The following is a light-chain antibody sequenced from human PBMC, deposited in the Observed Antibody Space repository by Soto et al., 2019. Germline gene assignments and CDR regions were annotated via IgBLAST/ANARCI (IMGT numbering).Light chain of an antibody. V-gene: IGLV1-51*01. J-gene: IGLJ2*01. Sequence: QSVLTQPPSVSAAPGQKVTISCSGSFSNIENNYVSWYQQLPGTAPKLLIYDNNKRPSGIPDRFSGSKSGTSATLGITGLQTGDEADYDCGTWDSSLSAGVFGGGTKLTVL. CDR3: GTWDSSLSAGV. CDR1: FSNIENNY. CDR2: DNN.